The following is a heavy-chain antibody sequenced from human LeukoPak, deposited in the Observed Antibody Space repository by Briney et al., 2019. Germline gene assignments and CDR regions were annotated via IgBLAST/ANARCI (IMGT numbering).Heavy chain of an antibody. D-gene: IGHD5-24*01. CDR1: GGTFSSYA. Sequence: GASVKVSCKASGGTFSSYAISWVRQAPGQGLERMGRIIPILGIANYAQKFQGRVTFTADKSTSAAYMELSSLRSEDTAVYYCARELPDGYARHFDYWGQGTLVTVSS. V-gene: IGHV1-69*04. CDR3: ARELPDGYARHFDY. J-gene: IGHJ4*02. CDR2: IIPILGIA.